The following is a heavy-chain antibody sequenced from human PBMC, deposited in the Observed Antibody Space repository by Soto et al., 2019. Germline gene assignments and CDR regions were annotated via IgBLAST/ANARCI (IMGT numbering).Heavy chain of an antibody. Sequence: PGGSLKISCKGSGYSFTSYWIGWVRRMPGKGLEWMGIIYPGDSDTRYSPSFQGQVTISADKSISTAYLQWSSLKASDTAMYYCARQLMTIFGVVTDAFDIWGQGTMVTVS. CDR1: GYSFTSYW. D-gene: IGHD3-3*01. J-gene: IGHJ3*02. CDR2: IYPGDSDT. V-gene: IGHV5-51*01. CDR3: ARQLMTIFGVVTDAFDI.